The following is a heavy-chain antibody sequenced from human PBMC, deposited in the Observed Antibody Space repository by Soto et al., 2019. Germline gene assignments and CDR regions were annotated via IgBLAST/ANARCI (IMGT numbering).Heavy chain of an antibody. CDR3: ARDPIAAAGTLDY. Sequence: QVQLVQSGAEVRKPGASVKVSCEASGYTFSSYAMHWVRQAPGKGLEWVAVISYDGSNKYYADSVKGRFTISRDNSKNTLYLQMNSLRAEDTAVYYCARDPIAAAGTLDYWGQGTLVTVSS. CDR1: GYTFSSYA. D-gene: IGHD6-13*01. V-gene: IGHV3-30-3*01. J-gene: IGHJ4*02. CDR2: ISYDGSNK.